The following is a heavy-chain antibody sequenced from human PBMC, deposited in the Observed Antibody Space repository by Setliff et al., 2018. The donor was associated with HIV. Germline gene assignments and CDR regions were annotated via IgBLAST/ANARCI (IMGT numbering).Heavy chain of an antibody. CDR1: GFTFNNNA. D-gene: IGHD6-13*01. J-gene: IGHJ4*02. CDR3: ARDPDLITAAAWGADDY. Sequence: PGGSLRLSCAASGFTFNNNAMSWVRQAPGKGLEGVSFISSSGSTIYYADSVKGRFTVSRDNAKSSLYLQMNSLRAEDTAVYYCARDPDLITAAAWGADDYWGQGTLVTVSS. V-gene: IGHV3-11*01. CDR2: ISSSGSTI.